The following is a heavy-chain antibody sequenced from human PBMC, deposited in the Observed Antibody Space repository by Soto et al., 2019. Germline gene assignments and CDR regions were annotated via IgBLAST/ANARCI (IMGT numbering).Heavy chain of an antibody. Sequence: ASVKASCKASGYTSTGSGHPGVPPHTGQGLEWMGWINPNSGGTNYAQKFQGWVTMTRDTSISTAYMELSRLRSDDTAVYYCATQRDYGDYGAFDYWGQGTLVTVSS. V-gene: IGHV1-2*04. CDR2: INPNSGGT. CDR3: ATQRDYGDYGAFDY. D-gene: IGHD4-17*01. J-gene: IGHJ4*02. CDR1: GYTSTGSG.